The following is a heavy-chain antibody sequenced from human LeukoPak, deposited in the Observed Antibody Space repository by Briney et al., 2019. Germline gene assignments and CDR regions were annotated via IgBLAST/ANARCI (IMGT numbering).Heavy chain of an antibody. Sequence: GESLKISCKGSGYSFTSYWIGWVRQMPGKGLEWMGIIYPGDSDTRYSPSFQGQVTISADKSISTAYLQWSSLKASDTAMYYCAGHVDYAFWSGYPDYWGQGTLVTVCS. CDR2: IYPGDSDT. D-gene: IGHD3-3*01. CDR3: AGHVDYAFWSGYPDY. V-gene: IGHV5-51*01. J-gene: IGHJ4*02. CDR1: GYSFTSYW.